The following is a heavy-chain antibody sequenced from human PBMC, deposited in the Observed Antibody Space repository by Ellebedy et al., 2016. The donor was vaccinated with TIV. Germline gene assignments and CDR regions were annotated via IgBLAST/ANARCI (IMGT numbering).Heavy chain of an antibody. CDR1: GGSISSYY. V-gene: IGHV4-34*01. Sequence: MPGGSLRLSCTFSGGSISSYYWRWIRQPPGKGLEWIGEINHSGSTNYNPSLKSRVTISVDTSKNQLSLKLSSVTAADTAVYYCARGWRSSWFWRGDYWGQGTLVTVSS. D-gene: IGHD6-13*01. CDR3: ARGWRSSWFWRGDY. J-gene: IGHJ4*02. CDR2: INHSGST.